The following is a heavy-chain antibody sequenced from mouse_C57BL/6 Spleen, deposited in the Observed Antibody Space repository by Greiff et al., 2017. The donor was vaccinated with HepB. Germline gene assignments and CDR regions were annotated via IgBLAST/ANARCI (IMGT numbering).Heavy chain of an antibody. V-gene: IGHV1-5*01. J-gene: IGHJ3*01. Sequence: EVQLQQSGTVLARPGASVKMSCKTSGYTFTSYWMHWVKQRPGQGLEWIGAIYPGNSDTSYNQKFKGKAKLTAVTSASTAYMELSSLTNEDSAVYYCTIDYYGSSSFAYWGQGTLVTVSA. CDR2: IYPGNSDT. CDR3: TIDYYGSSSFAY. D-gene: IGHD1-1*01. CDR1: GYTFTSYW.